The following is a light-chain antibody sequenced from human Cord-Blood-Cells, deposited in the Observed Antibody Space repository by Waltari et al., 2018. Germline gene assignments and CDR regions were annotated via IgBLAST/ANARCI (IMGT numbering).Light chain of an antibody. CDR3: SSYTSSSTVV. J-gene: IGLJ2*01. Sequence: QSALTQPASVSGSPGQSITISCTGTSSDVGGYKYVPWYQQHPGKAPKPMIYEVSNRPSGVSNRFSGSKSGNTASLTISGLQAEDEADYYCSSYTSSSTVVFGGGTKLTVL. V-gene: IGLV2-14*01. CDR1: SSDVGGYKY. CDR2: EVS.